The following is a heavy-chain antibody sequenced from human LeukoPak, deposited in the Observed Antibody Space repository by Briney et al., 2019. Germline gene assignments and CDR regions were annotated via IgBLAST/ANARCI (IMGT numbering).Heavy chain of an antibody. D-gene: IGHD3-22*01. J-gene: IGHJ5*02. V-gene: IGHV1-18*01. CDR2: VSAYNGNT. Sequence: ASVKVSCKASGYTFTTYAMNWVRQAPGQGLEWMGWVSAYNGNTNYAQRFQGRVTMTTDTSTTTAYMELRSLRSDDTAVYYCARVDLAWSDTSGYYRDWFDPWGQGTLVTVSS. CDR1: GYTFTTYA. CDR3: ARVDLAWSDTSGYYRDWFDP.